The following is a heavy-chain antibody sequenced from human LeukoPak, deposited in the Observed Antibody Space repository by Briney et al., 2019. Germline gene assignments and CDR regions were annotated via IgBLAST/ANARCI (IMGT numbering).Heavy chain of an antibody. V-gene: IGHV4-59*08. J-gene: IGHJ5*02. CDR2: MYYRGRS. D-gene: IGHD2-2*01. CDR3: ALQPARRLSWFDP. CDR1: GGSLSNYY. Sequence: SETLSLTCTVSGGSLSNYYWSWIRQPPGKGLEWIGYMYYRGRSNYNPSLKSRVTILVDTSRNQFSLKLSSVTAADTAVYYCALQPARRLSWFDPWGQGTLVTVSS.